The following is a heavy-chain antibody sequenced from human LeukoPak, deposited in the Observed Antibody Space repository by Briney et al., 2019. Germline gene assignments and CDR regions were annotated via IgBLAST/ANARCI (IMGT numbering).Heavy chain of an antibody. D-gene: IGHD5-18*01. CDR3: AREGGGYSYAFDY. CDR2: ITGSGGTT. CDR1: GFAFSNYG. Sequence: GGTLRLSCAASGFAFSNYGMNWVRQAPGKGLEWVSGITGSGGTTYYADSVKGRFTISRDNSKNTLYLQMNSLRAEDTAVYYCAREGGGYSYAFDYWGQGTLVTVSS. V-gene: IGHV3-23*01. J-gene: IGHJ4*02.